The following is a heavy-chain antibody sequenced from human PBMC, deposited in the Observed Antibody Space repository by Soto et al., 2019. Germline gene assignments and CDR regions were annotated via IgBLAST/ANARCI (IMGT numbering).Heavy chain of an antibody. D-gene: IGHD3-3*01. CDR1: GGSISSYY. CDR3: ARDSLEYYDFWSGWDYYYGMDV. J-gene: IGHJ6*02. CDR2: IYYSGST. Sequence: PSETLSLTCTVSGGSISSYYWRWIRQPPGKGLEWIGYIYYSGSTNYNPSLKSRVTISVDTSKNQVSLKLSSVTAADTAVYYCARDSLEYYDFWSGWDYYYGMDVWGQGTTVTVSS. V-gene: IGHV4-59*01.